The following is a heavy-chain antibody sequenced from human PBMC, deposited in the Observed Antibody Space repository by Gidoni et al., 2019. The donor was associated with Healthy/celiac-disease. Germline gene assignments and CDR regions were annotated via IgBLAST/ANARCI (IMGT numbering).Heavy chain of an antibody. CDR2: INHSGGST. J-gene: IGHJ3*02. CDR1: GYTFPSYY. CDR3: ANAPGAVDANDDFDI. Sequence: QLQLLHSGAEVKKPGASVTVSCNASGYTFPSYYMHCVRQSPGQGLEWMGIINHSGGSTSYEQKFKGRVNMTRDTYTRTVYMELSSMRSEDTAVEYWANAPGAVDANDDFDIWGQGTMVTVSS. V-gene: IGHV1-46*01. D-gene: IGHD6-19*01.